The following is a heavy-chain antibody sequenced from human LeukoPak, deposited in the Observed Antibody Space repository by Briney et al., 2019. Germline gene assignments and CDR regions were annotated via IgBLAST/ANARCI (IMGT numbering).Heavy chain of an antibody. CDR1: GYTFTSYY. Sequence: ASVKVSCKASGYTFTSYYVHWVRQAPGQGLEWMGIINPSGGSRSHAQKFQGRVTMTRDTSTSTVYMELSSLRSEDTAVYYCARSIVVVPAAPYYFDYWGQGTLVTVSS. D-gene: IGHD2-2*01. V-gene: IGHV1-46*01. CDR2: INPSGGSR. CDR3: ARSIVVVPAAPYYFDY. J-gene: IGHJ4*02.